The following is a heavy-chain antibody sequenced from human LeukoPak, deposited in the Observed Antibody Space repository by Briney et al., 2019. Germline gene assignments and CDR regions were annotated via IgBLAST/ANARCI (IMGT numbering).Heavy chain of an antibody. D-gene: IGHD3-16*01. J-gene: IGHJ4*02. V-gene: IGHV3-30*02. CDR2: MWYDGSKE. CDR1: GFTFSVYG. Sequence: GGSLRLSCAASGFTFSVYGMHWVRQAPGKGLEWVAVMWYDGSKEYYADSVKGRFTISRDNSKNTLYLQMNSLRAEDTAVYYCAKGRGRSAYYFDYWGQGTLVTVSS. CDR3: AKGRGRSAYYFDY.